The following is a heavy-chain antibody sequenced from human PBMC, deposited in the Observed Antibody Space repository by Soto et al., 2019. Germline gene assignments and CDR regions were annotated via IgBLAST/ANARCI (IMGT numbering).Heavy chain of an antibody. CDR3: ARVVYYDSSGYQY. J-gene: IGHJ4*02. CDR1: GFTFSSYS. V-gene: IGHV3-21*01. D-gene: IGHD3-22*01. CDR2: ISGSSSYI. Sequence: PGGSRRRSWAASGFTFSSYSMNWVRQAPGKGLEWVSSISGSSSYIYYADSVKGRFTISRDNAKNSLYLQMNSLRAEDTAVYYCARVVYYDSSGYQYWGQGTLVTVSS.